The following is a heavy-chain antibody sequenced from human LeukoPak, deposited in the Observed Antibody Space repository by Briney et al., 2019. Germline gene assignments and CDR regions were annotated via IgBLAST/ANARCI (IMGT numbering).Heavy chain of an antibody. CDR3: ASQLWSGDYYYYMDV. Sequence: SETLSLTCTVSGGSISSYYWSWLRQPPGKRLEWIGYIYYSGSTNYNPSLKSRVTISVDTSKNQFSLKLSSVTAADTAVYYCASQLWSGDYYYYMDVWGKGTTVTVSS. J-gene: IGHJ6*03. CDR1: GGSISSYY. D-gene: IGHD3-10*01. V-gene: IGHV4-59*08. CDR2: IYYSGST.